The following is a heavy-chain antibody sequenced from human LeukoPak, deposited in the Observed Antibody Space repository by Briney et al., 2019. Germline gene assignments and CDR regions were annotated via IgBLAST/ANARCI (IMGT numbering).Heavy chain of an antibody. J-gene: IGHJ4*02. CDR2: IKQDGSEK. Sequence: GGSLGLSCAASGFTFSSYWMSWVRQAPGKGLEWVANIKQDGSEKYYVDSVKGRFTISRDNAKNSLYLQMNSLRAEDTAVYYCARESVFFVSDYYFDYWGQGTLVTVSS. V-gene: IGHV3-7*01. CDR1: GFTFSSYW. CDR3: ARESVFFVSDYYFDY. D-gene: IGHD2-8*01.